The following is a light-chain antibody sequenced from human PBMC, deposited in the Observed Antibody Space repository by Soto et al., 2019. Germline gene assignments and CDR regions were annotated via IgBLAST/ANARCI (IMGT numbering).Light chain of an antibody. V-gene: IGKV4-1*01. CDR3: KKYYSTLWT. Sequence: DIVMTQSPDSLAVSLGESATINCKSSQSVLYSSNNKNYLAWYQKKPGQHNKLLIYWEYTRESGVTDRLSGSGSGTDFTLTIRSLQAEDVAVYYCKKYYSTLWTFGQGNTVDIK. CDR1: QSVLYSSNNKNY. CDR2: WEY. J-gene: IGKJ1*01.